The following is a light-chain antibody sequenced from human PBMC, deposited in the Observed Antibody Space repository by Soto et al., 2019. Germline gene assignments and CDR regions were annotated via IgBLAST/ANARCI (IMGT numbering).Light chain of an antibody. CDR1: QDISNY. CDR2: DAS. Sequence: DIQMTQSPSSLSASVGDRVTITCQASQDISNYLNWYQQKPGEAPKLLIYDASNLETGVPSRFSGSGSGTIFTLTITSLQPEDSATYSCQQTYSAPRTFGQGTKV. CDR3: QQTYSAPRT. J-gene: IGKJ1*01. V-gene: IGKV1-33*01.